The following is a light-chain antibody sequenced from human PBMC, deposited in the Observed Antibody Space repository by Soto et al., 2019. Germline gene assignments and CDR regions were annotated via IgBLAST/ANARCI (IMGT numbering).Light chain of an antibody. V-gene: IGKV3-15*01. CDR1: QNISNY. Sequence: IVLTQSPATLSLSPGKRATLSCRASQNISNYLIWYQQKPGQAPRLLISGASTGATGIPARFSGSGSGTEFTLTISSLQSEDCAIYYCQQYHTWPITFGGGTKVDIK. CDR2: GAS. CDR3: QQYHTWPIT. J-gene: IGKJ4*01.